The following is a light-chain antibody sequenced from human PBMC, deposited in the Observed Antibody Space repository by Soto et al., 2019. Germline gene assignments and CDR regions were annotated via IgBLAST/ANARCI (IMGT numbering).Light chain of an antibody. CDR2: GAS. J-gene: IGKJ4*01. V-gene: IGKV1-39*01. CDR3: QQTFDAPLT. Sequence: DIQMTQSPSSLSASIGDRVAITCRASQNIANYLNWYQQKPGKAPKLLIYGASALQNGVPSRFGGSGSGPIFTLTIVTLQPDDFATCYCQQTFDAPLTFGGGTTVEIK. CDR1: QNIANY.